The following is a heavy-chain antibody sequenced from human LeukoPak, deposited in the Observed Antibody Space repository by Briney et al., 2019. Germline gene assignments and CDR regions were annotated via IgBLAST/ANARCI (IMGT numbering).Heavy chain of an antibody. J-gene: IGHJ4*02. CDR2: IYYSGSA. V-gene: IGHV4-59*01. CDR3: ARGVPEYYDFWSGYFYYFDY. CDR1: GGSISGFY. D-gene: IGHD3-3*01. Sequence: PSETLSLTCTVSGGSISGFYWGWIRQPPGKGLEWIGFIYYSGSANYNPSLKSRVTISVDTSKNQFSLKLTSVTAADTAVYYCARGVPEYYDFWSGYFYYFDYWGQGTLVTVSS.